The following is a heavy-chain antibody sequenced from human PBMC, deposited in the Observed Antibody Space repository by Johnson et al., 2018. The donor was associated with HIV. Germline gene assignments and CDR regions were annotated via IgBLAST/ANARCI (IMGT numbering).Heavy chain of an antibody. Sequence: VQLVESGGGLIQPGGSLRLSCAASGFTVSSNYMSWVRQAPGKGLEWVSTIIGSGGSPYYAESVKGRFTISRDNSKNTVYLQMNSLRAEDTAVFYCAKDAYCSGGRCYGFGAFDIWGQGTMVTVSS. D-gene: IGHD2-15*01. J-gene: IGHJ3*02. V-gene: IGHV3-23*04. CDR1: GFTVSSNY. CDR3: AKDAYCSGGRCYGFGAFDI. CDR2: IGSGGSP.